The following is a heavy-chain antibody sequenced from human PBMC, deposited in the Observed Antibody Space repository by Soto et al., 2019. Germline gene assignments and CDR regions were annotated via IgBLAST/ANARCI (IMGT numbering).Heavy chain of an antibody. V-gene: IGHV3-30*18. Sequence: QVQLVESGGGVVQPGRSLRLSCAASGFTFSSYGMHWVRQAPGKGLEWVAVISYDGSNKYYADSVKGRFTISRDNSKNTLYLQMNSLRAEDTAVCYCAKDRGLYGDPFDYWGQGTLVTVSS. J-gene: IGHJ4*02. CDR1: GFTFSSYG. D-gene: IGHD4-17*01. CDR2: ISYDGSNK. CDR3: AKDRGLYGDPFDY.